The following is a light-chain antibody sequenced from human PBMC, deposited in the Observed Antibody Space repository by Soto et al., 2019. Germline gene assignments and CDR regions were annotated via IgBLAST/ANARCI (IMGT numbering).Light chain of an antibody. V-gene: IGKV3-20*01. J-gene: IGKJ1*01. CDR1: QSVSSSC. CDR3: QQYDRSPRT. CDR2: DAS. Sequence: EIVLTQSPASLSLSPGERATLSCRASQSVSSSCLAWYQQKPGQAPRFLIYDASSRATGIPERFSGSGSGTDFTLTINRLEPEDFAVYYCQQYDRSPRTFGQGTKVDIK.